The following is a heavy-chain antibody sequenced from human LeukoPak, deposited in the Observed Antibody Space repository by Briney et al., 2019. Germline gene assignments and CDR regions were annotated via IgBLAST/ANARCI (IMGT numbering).Heavy chain of an antibody. CDR1: GFTFSSYW. CDR3: ARSVWYYDFWSGYYNGEFDY. V-gene: IGHV3-7*01. CDR2: IKQDGSEK. J-gene: IGHJ4*02. D-gene: IGHD3-3*01. Sequence: GSLRLSCAASGFTFSSYWMSWVRLAPGKGLEWVANIKQDGSEKYYVDSVKGRFTISRDNAKNSLYLQMNSLRAEDTAVYYCARSVWYYDFWSGYYNGEFDYWGQGTLVTVSS.